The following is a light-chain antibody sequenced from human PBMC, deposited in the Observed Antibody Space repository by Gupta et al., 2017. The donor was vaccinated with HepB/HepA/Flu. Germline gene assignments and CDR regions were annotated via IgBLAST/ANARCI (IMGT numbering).Light chain of an antibody. CDR2: NVS. Sequence: SALTQPAFVSGPPGHSSTISCTGTSSDVGGYNYVSWYQQHPGKTPKLMIYNVSNRPAGVSNRFSGSKSGNTTSLTISGHQAEDEADYYYSSYTNSITYVFGAGTKVTVL. CDR1: SSDVGGYNY. V-gene: IGLV2-14*03. CDR3: SSYTNSITYV. J-gene: IGLJ1*01.